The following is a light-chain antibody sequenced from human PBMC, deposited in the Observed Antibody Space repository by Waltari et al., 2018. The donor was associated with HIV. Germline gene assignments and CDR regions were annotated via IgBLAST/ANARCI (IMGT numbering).Light chain of an antibody. CDR2: DDD. CDR3: QVWDFRSDEVI. J-gene: IGLJ2*01. CDR1: DRGRKR. Sequence: SYMLTQSPSVSVAPGKTAAITCGGNDRGRKRAHCYQHKSGQAPVLIIYDDDDRPSGIPERFSGSNSANTATLTITRVEAGDEADYFCQVWDFRSDEVIFGGGTKMTVL. V-gene: IGLV3-21*04.